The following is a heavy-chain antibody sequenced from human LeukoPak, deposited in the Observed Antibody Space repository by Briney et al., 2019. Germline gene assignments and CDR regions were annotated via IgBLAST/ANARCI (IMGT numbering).Heavy chain of an antibody. D-gene: IGHD4-11*01. J-gene: IGHJ4*02. Sequence: ASVKVSCKVSGYTLTELSMHWVRQAPGKGLEWMGGFDPEDGETIYAQKFQGRVTMTEDTSTDTAYMELSSLRSEDTAVYYCATVAPTYSNYSPLDYWGQGNLVTVSS. V-gene: IGHV1-24*01. CDR3: ATVAPTYSNYSPLDY. CDR2: FDPEDGET. CDR1: GYTLTELS.